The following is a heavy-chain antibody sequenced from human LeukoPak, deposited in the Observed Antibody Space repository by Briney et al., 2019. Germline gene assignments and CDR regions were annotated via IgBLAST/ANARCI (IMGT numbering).Heavy chain of an antibody. CDR3: ARASEDYYYYYMDV. V-gene: IGHV3-15*01. CDR2: IKSKSDGGTT. J-gene: IGHJ6*03. CDR1: GFTFSNAW. D-gene: IGHD1-14*01. Sequence: GGSLRLSCAASGFTFSNAWMSWVRQAPGKGLEWVGRIKSKSDGGTTDYAAPVKGRFTISRDDSKDTLYLQMNSLRAEDTAVYYCARASEDYYYYYMDVWGKGTTVTISS.